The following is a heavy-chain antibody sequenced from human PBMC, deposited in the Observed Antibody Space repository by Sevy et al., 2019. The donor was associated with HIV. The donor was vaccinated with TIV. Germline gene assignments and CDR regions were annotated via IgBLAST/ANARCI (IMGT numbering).Heavy chain of an antibody. V-gene: IGHV3-48*02. J-gene: IGHJ4*02. Sequence: GGSLRLSCAASGFTFSSYSMNWVRQAPGKGLEWVSYISSSSRTIYYADSVKGRFTISRDNAKNSRYLQMNSPRYEDTAVYYCARVHPDEHYFDYWGQGTLVTVSS. CDR1: GFTFSSYS. CDR2: ISSSSRTI. CDR3: ARVHPDEHYFDY.